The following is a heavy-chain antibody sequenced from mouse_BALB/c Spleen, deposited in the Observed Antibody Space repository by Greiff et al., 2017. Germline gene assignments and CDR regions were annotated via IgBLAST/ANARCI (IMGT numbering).Heavy chain of an antibody. CDR3: ARGSPYGNYDAMDY. V-gene: IGHV5-4*02. Sequence: DVMLVESGGGLVKPGGSLKLSCAASGFTFSDYYMYWVRQTPEKRLEWVATISDGGSYTYYPDSVKGRFTISRDNAKNNLYLQMSSLKSEDTAMYYCARGSPYGNYDAMDYWGQGTSVTVSS. CDR1: GFTFSDYY. D-gene: IGHD2-10*02. CDR2: ISDGGSYT. J-gene: IGHJ4*01.